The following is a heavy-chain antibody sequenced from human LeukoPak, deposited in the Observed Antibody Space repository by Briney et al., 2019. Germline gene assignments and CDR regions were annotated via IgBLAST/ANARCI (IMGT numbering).Heavy chain of an antibody. J-gene: IGHJ6*03. CDR2: IIGDGGDT. D-gene: IGHD4-17*01. CDR1: GGSFSGYY. CDR3: AKVHTVTTNYYYYYMDV. Sequence: ETLSLTCAVYGGSFSGYYWSWIRQPPGKGLEWVSAIIGDGGDTYYADSVKGRFTISRDNSKNTLFLQMNSLRAEDTAVYFCAKVHTVTTNYYYYYMDVWGKGTTVTVSS. V-gene: IGHV3-23*01.